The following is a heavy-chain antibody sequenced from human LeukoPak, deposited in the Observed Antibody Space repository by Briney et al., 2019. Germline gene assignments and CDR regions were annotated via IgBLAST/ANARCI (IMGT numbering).Heavy chain of an antibody. CDR3: ARVDIVVVVAATGAFDI. CDR1: GYTFTSYG. D-gene: IGHD2-15*01. Sequence: ASVKVSCKASGYTFTSYGISWVRQAPGQGLEWMGWISAYNGNTKYSQKFQGRVTITRDTSASTAYMELSSLRSEDTAVYYCARVDIVVVVAATGAFDIWGQGTMVTVSS. J-gene: IGHJ3*02. V-gene: IGHV1-18*01. CDR2: ISAYNGNT.